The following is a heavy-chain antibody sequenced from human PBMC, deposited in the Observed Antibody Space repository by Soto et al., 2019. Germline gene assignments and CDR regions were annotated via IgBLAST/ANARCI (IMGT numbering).Heavy chain of an antibody. CDR2: IYYSGST. CDR1: GGSISSGGYY. V-gene: IGHV4-31*03. D-gene: IGHD3-22*01. J-gene: IGHJ4*02. Sequence: ASETLSLTCTVSGGSISSGGYYWSWIRQHPGKGLEWIGYIYYSGSTYYNPSLKSRVTISVDTSKNQFSLKLSSVTAADTAVYYCARATGDYYDSSGSPPAGENYFDYWGQGTLVTVSS. CDR3: ARATGDYYDSSGSPPAGENYFDY.